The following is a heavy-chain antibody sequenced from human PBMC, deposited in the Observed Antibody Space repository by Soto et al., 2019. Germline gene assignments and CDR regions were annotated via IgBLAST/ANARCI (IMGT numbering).Heavy chain of an antibody. J-gene: IGHJ5*01. CDR1: GDSVSSNTVT. V-gene: IGHV6-1*01. D-gene: IGHD3-10*02. CDR3: ARGMNVWFDS. CDR2: TYYRSRWSS. Sequence: SQTLSLTCAISGDSVSSNTVTWNWIRQSPSRGLEWLGRTYYRSRWSSDYAVSVKSRIIINPDTSDNQFSLQLDSMTPEDTAMYYCARGMNVWFDSWGQGTLVTVSS.